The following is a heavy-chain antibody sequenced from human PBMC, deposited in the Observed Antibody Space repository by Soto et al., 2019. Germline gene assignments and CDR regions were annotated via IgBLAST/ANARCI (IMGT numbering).Heavy chain of an antibody. V-gene: IGHV3-7*01. CDR1: GFTFSSTYW. CDR3: VREYGRRLPNFFDV. Sequence: EVPLVESGGGLVQPGGSLRLSCAASGFTFSSTYWMSWVRQAPGKGLEWVANIKQDGSEKFYVDSVKGRFTISRDNAKNSLYLQMNSLRAEDTALYYCVREYGRRLPNFFDVWGQGTTVTVSS. J-gene: IGHJ6*02. CDR2: IKQDGSEK. D-gene: IGHD5-12*01.